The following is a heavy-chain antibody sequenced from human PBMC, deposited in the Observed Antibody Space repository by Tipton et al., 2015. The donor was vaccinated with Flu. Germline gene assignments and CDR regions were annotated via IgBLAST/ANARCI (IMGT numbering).Heavy chain of an antibody. Sequence: LRLSCTVSGGSISSYYWSWIRQPPGEGLEWIGYIYYSGSTNYNPSLKSRVTISVDTSKNQFSLKLSSVTAADTAVYYCARDYYDSSGYYYQDWGQGTLVTVSS. D-gene: IGHD3-22*01. CDR3: ARDYYDSSGYYYQD. J-gene: IGHJ4*02. CDR2: IYYSGST. V-gene: IGHV4-59*01. CDR1: GGSISSYY.